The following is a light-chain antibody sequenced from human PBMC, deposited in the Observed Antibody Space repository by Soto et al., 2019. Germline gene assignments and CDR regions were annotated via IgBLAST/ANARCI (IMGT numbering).Light chain of an antibody. V-gene: IGKV3-15*01. Sequence: EIVLTQSPATLSVSPGASATLSCRASQSVSGNLAWYQQKPGQAPRLLIYGASTRATGIPARFSGSGSGTEFTLTISSLQSEDFAVYYCQQYNNWPPLTFGGGTKVEIK. CDR1: QSVSGN. J-gene: IGKJ4*01. CDR2: GAS. CDR3: QQYNNWPPLT.